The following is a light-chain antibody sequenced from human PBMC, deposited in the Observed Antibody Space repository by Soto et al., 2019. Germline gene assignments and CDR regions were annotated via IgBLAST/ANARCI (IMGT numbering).Light chain of an antibody. J-gene: IGLJ1*01. CDR1: SSDIGTYNY. CDR3: SSYTSSNTLV. Sequence: QSVLTQPASVSGSPGQSITISCTGSSSDIGTYNYVSWNQQHPGKAPKVIIYEVSNRPSGVSNRFSGSKSGNTASLTISGLQAEDEADYYRSSYTSSNTLVFGTGTKVTVL. CDR2: EVS. V-gene: IGLV2-14*01.